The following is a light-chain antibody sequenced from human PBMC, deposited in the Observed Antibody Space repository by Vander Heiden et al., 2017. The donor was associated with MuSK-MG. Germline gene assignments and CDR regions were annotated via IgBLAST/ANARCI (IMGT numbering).Light chain of an antibody. J-gene: IGLJ1*01. CDR3: CSHAGNWRYV. CDR2: DVS. CDR1: SGDVGGYNY. Sequence: QAALTQPRSVSGSPGQSVTISCTGTSGDVGGYNYVSWYQQHPGKAPKLLIYDVSKRPSGVPDRFSGSKSGNTASLTISGLQADDDADYYCCSHAGNWRYVFGSGTKVTVL. V-gene: IGLV2-11*01.